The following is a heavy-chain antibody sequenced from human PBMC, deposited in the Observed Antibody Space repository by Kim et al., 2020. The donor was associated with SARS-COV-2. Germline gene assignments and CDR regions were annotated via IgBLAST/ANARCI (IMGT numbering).Heavy chain of an antibody. CDR2: IYHSGST. CDR3: ARDDSSGYYGVDY. J-gene: IGHJ4*02. V-gene: IGHV4-38-2*02. Sequence: SETLSLTCTVSGYSISSGYYWGWIRQPPGKGLEWIGSIYHSGSTYYNPSLKSRVTISVDTSKNQFSLKLSSVTAADTAVYYCARDDSSGYYGVDYWGQGTLVTVSS. D-gene: IGHD3-22*01. CDR1: GYSISSGYY.